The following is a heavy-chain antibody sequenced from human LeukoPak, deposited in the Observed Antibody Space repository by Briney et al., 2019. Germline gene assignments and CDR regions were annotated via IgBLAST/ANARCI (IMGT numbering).Heavy chain of an antibody. CDR2: INHSGST. D-gene: IGHD3-3*01. CDR3: ARGVFYDFWSGYYTPFDY. V-gene: IGHV4-34*01. CDR1: GGSFSGYY. J-gene: IGHJ4*02. Sequence: PSETLSLTCAVYGGSFSGYYWSWIRQPPGKGLEWIGEINHSGSTNYNPSLKSRVTISVDTSKNQFSLKLSSVTAADTAVYYCARGVFYDFWSGYYTPFDYWGQRTLVTVPS.